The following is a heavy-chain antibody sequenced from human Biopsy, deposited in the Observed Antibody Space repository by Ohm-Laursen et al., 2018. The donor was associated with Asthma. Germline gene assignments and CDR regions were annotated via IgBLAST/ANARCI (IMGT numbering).Heavy chain of an antibody. V-gene: IGHV3-64D*08. CDR1: GFTFSSYS. J-gene: IGHJ4*02. Sequence: GSLGLSCTASGFTFSSYSMHWVRQAPGRGPEYVSFIATDGSNKFYADSVKGRFTVSRDNSKHTLYLHMTGLRADDTGVYYCVKDHSAGYYYFDDWGQGAQVTVSS. CDR2: IATDGSNK. D-gene: IGHD2-21*01. CDR3: VKDHSAGYYYFDD.